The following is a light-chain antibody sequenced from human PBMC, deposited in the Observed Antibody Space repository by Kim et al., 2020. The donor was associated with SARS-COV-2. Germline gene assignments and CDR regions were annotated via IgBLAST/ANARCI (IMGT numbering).Light chain of an antibody. CDR2: DIT. V-gene: IGLV7-46*01. J-gene: IGLJ2*01. CDR3: LLSSGGARV. Sequence: PGGTVPLTCGSSTGAVTSGHYPYWFQQKPGQAPRTLIYDITNKHSWTPARFSGSLLGDKAALTLSGAQPEDEAEYYCLLSSGGARVFGGGTKLTVL. CDR1: TGAVTSGHY.